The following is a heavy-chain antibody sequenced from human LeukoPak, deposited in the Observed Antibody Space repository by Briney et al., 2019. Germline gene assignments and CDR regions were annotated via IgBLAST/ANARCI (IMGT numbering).Heavy chain of an antibody. V-gene: IGHV3-23*01. CDR2: ISGTGGST. D-gene: IGHD2/OR15-2a*01. Sequence: GGSLRLSCAASGFTFSNYAMSWVRQAPGKGLEWVAGISGTGGSTHYADSVRGRFTISRDNSKDTVYQQMRNLRVEHTAVYYCAKVVAGNIDYYFDYWGQGILVAVSS. CDR3: AKVVAGNIDYYFDY. J-gene: IGHJ4*02. CDR1: GFTFSNYA.